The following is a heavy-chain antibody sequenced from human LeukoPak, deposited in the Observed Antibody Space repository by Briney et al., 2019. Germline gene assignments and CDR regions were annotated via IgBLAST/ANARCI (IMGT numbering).Heavy chain of an antibody. CDR2: IYYSGST. V-gene: IGHV4-59*08. CDR3: ARHKETGSGDYCYLDYFDY. J-gene: IGHJ4*02. CDR1: GASISTYY. Sequence: SETLSLTCAVSGASISTYYWSWFRQPPGKGLEWIGYIYYSGSTNYNPSLENRVTISVDTSKKQFSLKLSSVTAADTAVYYCARHKETGSGDYCYLDYFDYWGQGTLVTVSS. D-gene: IGHD3-22*01.